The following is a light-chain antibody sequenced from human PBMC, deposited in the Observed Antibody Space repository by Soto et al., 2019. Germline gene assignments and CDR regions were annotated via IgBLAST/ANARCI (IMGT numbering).Light chain of an antibody. CDR2: LGS. CDR1: QSLLHNNGYNY. J-gene: IGKJ3*01. CDR3: MQAIQTPFT. V-gene: IGKV2-28*01. Sequence: DIVVTQSPISLPFNPLEPASISCRSSQSLLHNNGYNYLDWYLQKPGQSPQVLIYLGSNRASGVPDRFSGSGSGTDFTLKITRVEAEDVGVYYCMQAIQTPFTFGPGTKVDIK.